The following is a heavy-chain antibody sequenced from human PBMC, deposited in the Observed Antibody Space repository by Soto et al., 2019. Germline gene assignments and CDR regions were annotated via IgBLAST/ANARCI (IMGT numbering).Heavy chain of an antibody. V-gene: IGHV3-23*01. D-gene: IGHD2-15*01. CDR2: ISGSGGST. CDR1: GFTFSSYA. J-gene: IGHJ4*02. Sequence: GGSLRLSCAASGFTFSSYAMSWVRQAPGKGLEWVSAISGSGGSTYYADSVKGRFTISRDNSKNTLYLQMNSLRAEDTAVYYCAKDQPYCSGGSCYQADSPEYDYWGQGTLVTVSS. CDR3: AKDQPYCSGGSCYQADSPEYDY.